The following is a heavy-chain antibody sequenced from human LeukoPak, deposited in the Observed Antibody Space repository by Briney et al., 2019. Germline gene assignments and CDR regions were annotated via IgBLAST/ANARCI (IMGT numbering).Heavy chain of an antibody. J-gene: IGHJ3*02. D-gene: IGHD3-3*01. Sequence: GGSLRLSCAASGFTFSSHGMHWVRQAPGRGLEWVAVISYDGSNKYYADSVKGRFTISRDNSKNTLYLQMNSLRAEDTAVYYCAKVYHDFWSGYSASTGAFDIWGQGTMVTVSS. CDR3: AKVYHDFWSGYSASTGAFDI. CDR1: GFTFSSHG. V-gene: IGHV3-30*18. CDR2: ISYDGSNK.